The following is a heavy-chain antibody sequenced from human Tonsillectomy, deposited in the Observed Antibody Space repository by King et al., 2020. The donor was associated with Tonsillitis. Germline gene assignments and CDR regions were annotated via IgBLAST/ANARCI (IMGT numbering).Heavy chain of an antibody. CDR1: GFTFSSYG. CDR2: ISYDGSNK. CDR3: AKDYDFWSGYYRYYYYYGMDV. D-gene: IGHD3-3*01. Sequence: QLVQSGGGVVQPGRSLRLSCAASGFTFSSYGMHWVRQAPGKGLEWVAVISYDGSNKYYADSVKGRFTISRDNSKNTLYLQMNSLRAEDTAVYYCAKDYDFWSGYYRYYYYYGMDVWGQGTTVTVSS. J-gene: IGHJ6*02. V-gene: IGHV3-30*18.